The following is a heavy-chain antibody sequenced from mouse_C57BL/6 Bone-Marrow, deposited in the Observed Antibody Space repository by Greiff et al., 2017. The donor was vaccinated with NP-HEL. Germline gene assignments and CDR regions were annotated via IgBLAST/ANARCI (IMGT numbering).Heavy chain of an antibody. D-gene: IGHD4-1*01. Sequence: VQLQQSGPELVKPGASVKISCKASGYTFTDYYMNWVKQSHGKSLEWIGDINPNNGGTSYNQKFKGKATLTVDKSSSTAYMELRSLTSEDSAVYYCARGTGFDYWGKGTTLTVSS. V-gene: IGHV1-26*01. CDR3: ARGTGFDY. CDR2: INPNNGGT. J-gene: IGHJ2*01. CDR1: GYTFTDYY.